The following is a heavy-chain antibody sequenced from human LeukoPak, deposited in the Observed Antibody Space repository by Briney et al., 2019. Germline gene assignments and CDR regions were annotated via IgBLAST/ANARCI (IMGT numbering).Heavy chain of an antibody. Sequence: GRSLRLSCAASGFTFSSYAMTWVRQAPGKGLEWVGFIRSKVYGGTPEYAASVKGRFTISRDDSKGIAYLQMNSLKTEDTAVYYCTRDQTPYYWGQGTLVTVSS. CDR1: GFTFSSYA. CDR2: IRSKVYGGTP. J-gene: IGHJ4*02. CDR3: TRDQTPYY. V-gene: IGHV3-49*04.